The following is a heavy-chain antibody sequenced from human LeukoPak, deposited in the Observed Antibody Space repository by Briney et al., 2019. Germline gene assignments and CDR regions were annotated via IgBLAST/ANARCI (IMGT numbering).Heavy chain of an antibody. CDR3: ARGYSYGSGSYYCDY. CDR1: GFTFSSYG. V-gene: IGHV3-33*01. D-gene: IGHD3-10*01. CDR2: IWYDGSNK. Sequence: PGRSLRLSCAASGFTFSSYGMHWVRQAPGKGLEWVAVIWYDGSNKYYADSVKGRFTISRDNSKNTLYPQMNSLRAEDTAVYYCARGYSYGSGSYYCDYWGQGTLVTVSS. J-gene: IGHJ4*02.